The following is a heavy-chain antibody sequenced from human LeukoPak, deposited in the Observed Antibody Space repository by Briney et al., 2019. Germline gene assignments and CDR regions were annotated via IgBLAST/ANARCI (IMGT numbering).Heavy chain of an antibody. Sequence: PSQTLSLTCAISGDNVSTNSAAWNWIRQSPSRGLEWLGRTYYRSKWYNDYAVSVKSRIIINADTSKNQFSLHLNSVTPEDTAVYYCARGQQQLVLGWFDPWGQGTLVTVSS. CDR1: GDNVSTNSAA. D-gene: IGHD6-13*01. V-gene: IGHV6-1*01. J-gene: IGHJ5*02. CDR3: ARGQQQLVLGWFDP. CDR2: TYYRSKWYN.